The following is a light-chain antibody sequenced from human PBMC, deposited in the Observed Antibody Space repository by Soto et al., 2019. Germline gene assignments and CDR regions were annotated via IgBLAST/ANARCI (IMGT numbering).Light chain of an antibody. CDR3: QQYNSYPYT. CDR2: KAS. CDR1: QSVTLW. J-gene: IGKJ2*01. Sequence: DIQMTQSPSILSASVGDGVTIACRASQSVTLWLTWYEQKPGKAPTLLLYKASTLESGVPSRFSGNGSETDFTLTISSLQPDDIGTYYCQQYNSYPYTFGQGTKLEIK. V-gene: IGKV1-5*03.